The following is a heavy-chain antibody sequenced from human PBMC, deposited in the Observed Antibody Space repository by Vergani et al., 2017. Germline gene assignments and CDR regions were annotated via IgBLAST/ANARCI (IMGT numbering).Heavy chain of an antibody. CDR2: FNYSGST. D-gene: IGHD5-24*01. J-gene: IGHJ3*02. CDR1: GGSISSSSSY. Sequence: QLQLQESGPGLVKPSETLSLTCTVSGGSISSSSSYWGWIRQPPGKGLGWIGSFNYSGSTYYNPSLKSRVTISVDTAKNQFSLKLSSVTAADTAVYYCASPIQDGYNRPSDAFDIWGQGGMVTFSS. CDR3: ASPIQDGYNRPSDAFDI. V-gene: IGHV4-39*07.